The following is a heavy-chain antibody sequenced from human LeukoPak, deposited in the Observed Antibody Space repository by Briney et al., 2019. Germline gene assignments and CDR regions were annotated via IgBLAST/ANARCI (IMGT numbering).Heavy chain of an antibody. J-gene: IGHJ4*02. CDR1: GRTFSSYA. CDR2: IIPILSIA. V-gene: IGHV1-69*04. CDR3: ARDRDMTTVTTSLDY. D-gene: IGHD4-17*01. Sequence: SVKVACKASGRTFSSYAISWVRQAPGQGLEWMGRIIPILSIANYAQKFQGRVTITADKSTSTAYMERSSLRSEDTAVYYCARDRDMTTVTTSLDYWGQGTLVTVSS.